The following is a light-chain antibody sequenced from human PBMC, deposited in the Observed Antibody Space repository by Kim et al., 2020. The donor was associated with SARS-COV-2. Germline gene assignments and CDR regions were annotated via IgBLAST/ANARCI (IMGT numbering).Light chain of an antibody. Sequence: ASVGDRVTITCRASQSISKSLNWYQQKPGKAPNRLIYATSTLERGVPSRFSGSASGTDFTLTITSLQPEDFATYYCQQTYNTPFTFAPGTKVDIK. V-gene: IGKV1-39*01. CDR1: QSISKS. CDR2: ATS. CDR3: QQTYNTPFT. J-gene: IGKJ3*01.